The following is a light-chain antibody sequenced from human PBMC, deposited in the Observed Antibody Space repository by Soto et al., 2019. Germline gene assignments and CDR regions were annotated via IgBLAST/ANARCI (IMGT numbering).Light chain of an antibody. CDR1: SSDVGNYNY. CDR3: SSYTTSGTRV. CDR2: DVS. J-gene: IGLJ1*01. Sequence: QSALTQPDSVSGSPGQSITISCTGTSSDVGNYNYVSWYQQHPAKAPKLMIYDVSNRPSGVSNRFSGSKSGNTASLTISGLQAEDEADYYCSSYTTSGTRVFGTGTKRTVL. V-gene: IGLV2-14*01.